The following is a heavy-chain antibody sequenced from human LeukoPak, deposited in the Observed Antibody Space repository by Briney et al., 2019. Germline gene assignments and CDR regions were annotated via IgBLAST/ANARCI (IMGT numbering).Heavy chain of an antibody. J-gene: IGHJ3*02. D-gene: IGHD6-13*01. Sequence: KSSETLSLTCTVSGGSISSYYWSWIRQPPGKGLERIGYIYYSGSTNYNPSLKSRVTISVDTSKNQFSLKLSSVTAADTAVYYCARQPGIYAFDIWGQGTMVTVSS. CDR2: IYYSGST. CDR1: GGSISSYY. CDR3: ARQPGIYAFDI. V-gene: IGHV4-59*08.